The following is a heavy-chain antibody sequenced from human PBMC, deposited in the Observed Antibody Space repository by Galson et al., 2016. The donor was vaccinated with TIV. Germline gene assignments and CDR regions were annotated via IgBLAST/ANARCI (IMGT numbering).Heavy chain of an antibody. CDR2: VNWNGLGT. D-gene: IGHD2-21*01. J-gene: IGHJ5*02. Sequence: SLRLSCAASGFTFDDFDMAWVRQGPGRGLEWVSSVNWNGLGTSYADSVKGRFTISRDSAKDSLYLQMDSLGAEDTALYYCARVASCGGTCYYFFSWGQGTLVAVCS. CDR3: ARVASCGGTCYYFFS. CDR1: GFTFDDFD. V-gene: IGHV3-20*04.